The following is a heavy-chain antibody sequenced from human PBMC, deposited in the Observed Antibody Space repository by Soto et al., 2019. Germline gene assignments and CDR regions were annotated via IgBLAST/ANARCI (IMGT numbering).Heavy chain of an antibody. CDR2: IYYSGNT. J-gene: IGHJ4*02. CDR3: ARGRWEQLNYFDS. D-gene: IGHD1-26*01. CDR1: GGSISSGDNS. V-gene: IGHV4-30-4*01. Sequence: SEILSLTCTVSGGSISSGDNSWSWIRQPPGKGLEWIGYIYYSGNTYYNPSLRGRVTMSLDTSRNQLSLQLSSVAAADTAVYYCARGRWEQLNYFDSWGQGTPVTVSS.